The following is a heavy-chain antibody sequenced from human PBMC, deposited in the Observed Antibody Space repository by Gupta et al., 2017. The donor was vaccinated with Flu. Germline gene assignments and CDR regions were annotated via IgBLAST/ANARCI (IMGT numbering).Heavy chain of an antibody. CDR2: ISWNSGSI. D-gene: IGHD6-6*01. V-gene: IGHV3-9*01. CDR3: AKDLYSSSSGIDY. Sequence: DDYAMHWVRQAPGKGLEWVSGISWNSGSIGYADSVKGRFTISRDNAKNSLYLQMNSLRAEDTALYYCAKDLYSSSSGIDYWGQGTLVTVSS. J-gene: IGHJ4*02. CDR1: DDYA.